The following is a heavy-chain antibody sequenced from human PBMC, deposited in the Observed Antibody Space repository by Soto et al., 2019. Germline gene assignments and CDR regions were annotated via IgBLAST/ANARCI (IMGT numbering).Heavy chain of an antibody. D-gene: IGHD6-13*01. CDR2: IYYSGST. CDR1: SDSISNTNYY. Sequence: PSETLSLTCTVSSDSISNTNYYWGWIRQPPGKGLEWIGSIYYSGSTYYNPSLKSRVTISVDTSKNQFSLKVSSVTAADTAVHYCARHENRWYASDYWGQGTLVTVSS. V-gene: IGHV4-39*01. J-gene: IGHJ4*02. CDR3: ARHENRWYASDY.